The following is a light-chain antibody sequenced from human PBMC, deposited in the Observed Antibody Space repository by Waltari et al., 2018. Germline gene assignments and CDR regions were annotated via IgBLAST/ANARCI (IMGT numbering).Light chain of an antibody. V-gene: IGKV1-39*01. CDR1: QSIRTY. CDR2: SAS. Sequence: DIQMTQSPSSLSASVGDRVTITFRPSQSIRTYLNWYQQNPGKAPKLLIYSASTLQSGVPSRFSGSGSGTDFTLTISSLQPEDFATYFCQQSYSAPPTFGQGTRLDIK. J-gene: IGKJ5*01. CDR3: QQSYSAPPT.